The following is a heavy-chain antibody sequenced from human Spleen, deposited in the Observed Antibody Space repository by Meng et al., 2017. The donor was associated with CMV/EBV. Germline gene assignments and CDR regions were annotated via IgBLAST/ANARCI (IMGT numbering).Heavy chain of an antibody. CDR3: ARGLGVTEPNWFDP. CDR1: GGSISSRSYY. J-gene: IGHJ5*02. Sequence: SETLSLTCTVSGGSISSRSYYWGWIRQPPGKGLEWIGSIYYNGSTYYNPSLKSRVTMSVDSSKNQFSLKLNSVTAADTAVYYCARGLGVTEPNWFDPWGQGTLVTVSS. CDR2: IYYNGST. D-gene: IGHD2-21*02. V-gene: IGHV4-39*01.